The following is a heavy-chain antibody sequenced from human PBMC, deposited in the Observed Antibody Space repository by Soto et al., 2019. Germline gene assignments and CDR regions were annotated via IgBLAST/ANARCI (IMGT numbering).Heavy chain of an antibody. CDR3: ARGLSFDWSHANRNWFDP. CDR1: GGSFSGYY. D-gene: IGHD3-9*01. V-gene: IGHV4-34*01. Sequence: NPSETLSLTCAVYGGSFSGYYWSWIRQPPGKGLEWIGEINHSGSTNYNPSLKSRVTISVDTSKNQFSLKLSSVTAADTAVYYCARGLSFDWSHANRNWFDPWGQGTLVTVSS. CDR2: INHSGST. J-gene: IGHJ5*02.